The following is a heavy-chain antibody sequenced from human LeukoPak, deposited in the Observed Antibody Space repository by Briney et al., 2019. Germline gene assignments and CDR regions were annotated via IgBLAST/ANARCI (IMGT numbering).Heavy chain of an antibody. D-gene: IGHD3-3*01. Sequence: PSETLSLTCTVSGGSISSYYWSRIRQPPGKGLECIGYIYYSGSTNYNPSLKSRVTISVDTSKNQFSLRLNSVTAADTAVYYCARFWSGYWMIDYWGQGTLVTVSS. V-gene: IGHV4-59*01. J-gene: IGHJ4*02. CDR1: GGSISSYY. CDR3: ARFWSGYWMIDY. CDR2: IYYSGST.